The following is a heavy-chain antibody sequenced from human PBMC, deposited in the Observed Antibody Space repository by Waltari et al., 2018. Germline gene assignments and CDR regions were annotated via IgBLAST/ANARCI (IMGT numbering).Heavy chain of an antibody. CDR1: GGSFSGYY. Sequence: QVQLQQWGAGLLKPSETLSLTCAVYGGSFSGYYWSWIRQPPGKGLEWIGEINHSGSTNYNPSLKSRVTISVDTSKNQFSLKLSSVTAADTAVYYCARAAAAGTIYWGQGTLVTVSS. CDR3: ARAAAAGTIY. D-gene: IGHD6-13*01. J-gene: IGHJ4*02. V-gene: IGHV4-34*01. CDR2: INHSGST.